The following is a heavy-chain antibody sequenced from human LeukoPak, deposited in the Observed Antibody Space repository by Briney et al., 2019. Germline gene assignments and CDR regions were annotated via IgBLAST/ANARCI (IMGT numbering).Heavy chain of an antibody. CDR2: INPSGGST. CDR1: GYTFTSYY. D-gene: IGHD3-9*01. J-gene: IGHJ4*02. Sequence: ASVKVSCKASGYTFTSYYMHWVRQAPGQGLEWMGIINPSGGSTSYAQKFQGRVTMTRDVSTSTVYMELSSLRSEDTAMYYCARGPQGPLRYFDWLSKGYFDYWGQGTLVTVSS. V-gene: IGHV1-46*01. CDR3: ARGPQGPLRYFDWLSKGYFDY.